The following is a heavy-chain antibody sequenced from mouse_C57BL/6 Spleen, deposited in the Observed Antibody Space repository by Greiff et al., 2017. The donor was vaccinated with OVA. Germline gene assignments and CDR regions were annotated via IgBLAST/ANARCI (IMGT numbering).Heavy chain of an antibody. V-gene: IGHV1-62-2*01. Sequence: QVQLKESGAELVKPGASVKLSCKASGYTFTEYAIHWVNQAPGKGLEWIGWFYPGSGSIKYNEKFKDKATLTADKSSSTVYMELSRLTSEDSSVYFCARHEELGPVYWGQGTTLTVSP. J-gene: IGHJ2*01. CDR3: ARHEELGPVY. D-gene: IGHD4-1*01. CDR2: FYPGSGSI. CDR1: GYTFTEYA.